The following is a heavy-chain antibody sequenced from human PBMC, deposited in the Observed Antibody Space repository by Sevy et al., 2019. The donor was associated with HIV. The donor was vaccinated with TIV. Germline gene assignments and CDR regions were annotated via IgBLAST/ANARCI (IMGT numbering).Heavy chain of an antibody. J-gene: IGHJ3*02. CDR3: AGVGIVGGGAFDI. V-gene: IGHV3-48*01. D-gene: IGHD2-15*01. CDR2: ISSSSSTI. Sequence: GGSLRLSCAASGFTFSSYSMNWVRQAPGKGLEWVSYISSSSSTIYYADSVKGRFTISRDNAKNSLYLQMNSLRAEDTALYYCAGVGIVGGGAFDIWGQGTMVTVSS. CDR1: GFTFSSYS.